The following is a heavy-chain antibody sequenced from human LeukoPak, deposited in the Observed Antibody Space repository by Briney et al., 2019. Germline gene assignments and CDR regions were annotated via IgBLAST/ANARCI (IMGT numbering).Heavy chain of an antibody. CDR1: GFTFSSYT. CDR3: AKGSSAGRPYYFDY. CDR2: ISHTSEYT. J-gene: IGHJ4*02. Sequence: GGSLRLSCAASGFTFSSYTMSWVRQAPGKGLEWVSAISHTSEYTYHADSEKGRFTISRDNSKNTLYLQMNSLRAEDTAMYYCAKGSSAGRPYYFDYWGQGTLVTVSS. V-gene: IGHV3-23*01. D-gene: IGHD3-10*01.